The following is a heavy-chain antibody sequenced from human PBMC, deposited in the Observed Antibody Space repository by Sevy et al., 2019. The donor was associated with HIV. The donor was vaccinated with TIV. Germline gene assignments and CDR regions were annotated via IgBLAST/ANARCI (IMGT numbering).Heavy chain of an antibody. CDR2: LKSDVYGGTV. D-gene: IGHD6-13*01. Sequence: GGYLRLSCTASGFTFGDYCMSWVRQAPGKGLEWVAFLKSDVYGGTVDHAASVRGRFVISRDDSKTIAYLQMNDLKTEDIVVYYCTRWKAAQSIFDYWGQGALVTVSS. J-gene: IGHJ4*02. V-gene: IGHV3-49*04. CDR1: GFTFGDYC. CDR3: TRWKAAQSIFDY.